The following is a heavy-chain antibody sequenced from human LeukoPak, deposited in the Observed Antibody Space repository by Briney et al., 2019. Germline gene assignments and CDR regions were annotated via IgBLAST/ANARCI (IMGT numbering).Heavy chain of an antibody. CDR2: IRYDGSNK. Sequence: GGSLRLSCAASGFTFSSYGMHWVRQAPGKGLEWVAFIRYDGSNKYYADSVKGRFTISRDNSKNTLYVQMNSLRAEDTAVYYCAKGQGYSRIYDAFDIWGQGTMVTVSS. CDR1: GFTFSSYG. J-gene: IGHJ3*02. V-gene: IGHV3-30*02. CDR3: AKGQGYSRIYDAFDI. D-gene: IGHD6-13*01.